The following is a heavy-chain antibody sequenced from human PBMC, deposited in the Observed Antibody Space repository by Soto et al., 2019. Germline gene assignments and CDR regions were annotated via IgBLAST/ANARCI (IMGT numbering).Heavy chain of an antibody. Sequence: SLRLSCAASGFTFDDYAMHWVRQAPGKGLEWVSGISWNSGSIGYADSVKGRFTISRDNAKNSLYLQMNSLRAEDTALYYCAKDRDLDILTGLNGMDVWGQGTTVTVSS. V-gene: IGHV3-9*01. CDR2: ISWNSGSI. J-gene: IGHJ6*02. CDR3: AKDRDLDILTGLNGMDV. D-gene: IGHD3-9*01. CDR1: GFTFDDYA.